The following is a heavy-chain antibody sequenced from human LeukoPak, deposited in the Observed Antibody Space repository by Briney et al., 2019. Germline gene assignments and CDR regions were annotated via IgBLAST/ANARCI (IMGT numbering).Heavy chain of an antibody. D-gene: IGHD2-15*01. CDR2: ISGSGGST. Sequence: GRSLRLSCAASGFTFDDYAMHWVRQAPGKGLEWVSAISGSGGSTYYADSVKGRFTISRDNSKNTLYLQMNSLRAEDTAVYYCAKDIVVVVAATGWPNDYWGQGTLVTVSS. CDR1: GFTFDDYA. J-gene: IGHJ4*02. CDR3: AKDIVVVVAATGWPNDY. V-gene: IGHV3-23*01.